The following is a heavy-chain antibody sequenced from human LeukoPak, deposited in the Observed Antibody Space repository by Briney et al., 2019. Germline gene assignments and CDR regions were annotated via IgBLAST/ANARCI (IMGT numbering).Heavy chain of an antibody. D-gene: IGHD4-17*01. CDR3: AREASTVTIPYYYYYMDV. V-gene: IGHV1-2*02. Sequence: ASVKVSCKASGYTFTGYYMHWVRQAPGQGLEWMGWINPNSGGTNYAQKFQGRVTMTRDTSISTAYMELSRLRSDGTAVYYCAREASTVTIPYYYYYMDVWGKGTTVTVSS. J-gene: IGHJ6*03. CDR1: GYTFTGYY. CDR2: INPNSGGT.